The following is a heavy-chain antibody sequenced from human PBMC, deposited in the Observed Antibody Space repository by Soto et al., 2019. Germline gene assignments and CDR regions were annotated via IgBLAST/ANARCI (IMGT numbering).Heavy chain of an antibody. CDR3: ARDGGRHSGGIDY. J-gene: IGHJ4*02. Sequence: QVQLVQSGAEVKKPGSSVKVSCKASGGTFSSYSINWVRQAPGQGLEWMGEIIPIFGTANYAQKFQGRVTITADESTSTASRELSSLRSEDTAVYYCARDGGRHSGGIDYWGQGTLVTVSS. CDR1: GGTFSSYS. D-gene: IGHD1-26*01. V-gene: IGHV1-69*01. CDR2: IIPIFGTA.